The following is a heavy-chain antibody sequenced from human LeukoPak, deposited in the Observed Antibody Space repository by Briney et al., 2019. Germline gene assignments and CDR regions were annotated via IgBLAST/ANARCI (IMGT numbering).Heavy chain of an antibody. J-gene: IGHJ5*02. CDR2: INHSGST. D-gene: IGHD3/OR15-3a*01. CDR3: ARGGLVTRGPWFDP. Sequence: SETLSLTCAVYDGSFSGYYWSWIRQPPGKGLEWIGEINHSGSTNYNPSLKSRVTISVDTSKNQFSLKLSSVTAADTAVYYCARGGLVTRGPWFDPWGQGTLVTVSS. V-gene: IGHV4-34*01. CDR1: DGSFSGYY.